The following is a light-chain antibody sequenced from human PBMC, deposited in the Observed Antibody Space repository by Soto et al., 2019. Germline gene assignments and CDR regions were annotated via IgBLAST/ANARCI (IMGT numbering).Light chain of an antibody. J-gene: IGLJ2*01. V-gene: IGLV4-60*02. Sequence: QPVLTQSSSASASLGSSVKLTCTLSSGHSSYIIAWHQQQPGKAPRYLMKLEGSGSYNKGSGVPDRFSGSSSGADRYLTTAILQYEDEADYYCETWDSNTRVFGGGTKLTVL. CDR2: LEGSGSY. CDR3: ETWDSNTRV. CDR1: SGHSSYI.